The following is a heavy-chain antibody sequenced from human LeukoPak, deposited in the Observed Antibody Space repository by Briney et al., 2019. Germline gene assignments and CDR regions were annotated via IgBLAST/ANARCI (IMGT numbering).Heavy chain of an antibody. Sequence: GGFLRLSCAASGFTFSNAWMSWVRQAPGKGLEWVGRIKSKTDGGTTDYAAPVKGRFTISRDDSKNTLYLQMNSLKTEDTAVYYCTTYYDFWSGYYHVYWGQGTLVTVSS. CDR3: TTYYDFWSGYYHVY. V-gene: IGHV3-15*01. CDR2: IKSKTDGGTT. J-gene: IGHJ4*02. CDR1: GFTFSNAW. D-gene: IGHD3-3*01.